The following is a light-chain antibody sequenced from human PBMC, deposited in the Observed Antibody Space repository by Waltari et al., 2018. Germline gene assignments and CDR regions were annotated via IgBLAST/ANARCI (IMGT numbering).Light chain of an antibody. Sequence: EIVLSQSPGTLSLSPGERATLSLRASQSVSRALDWYQQNPGRAPRLLIYGASNRATGIPDRCSGSGSGTDFSLIISRLEPEDFAVYDCQHYVSLPGTFGEGTKVEIK. CDR3: QHYVSLPGT. V-gene: IGKV3-20*01. CDR2: GAS. CDR1: QSVSRA. J-gene: IGKJ4*02.